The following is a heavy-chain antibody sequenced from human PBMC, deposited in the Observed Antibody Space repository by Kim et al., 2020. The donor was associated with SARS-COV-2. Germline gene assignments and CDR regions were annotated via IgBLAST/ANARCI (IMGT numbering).Heavy chain of an antibody. Sequence: GGSLRLSCAASGFTFSNYWMHWVRQVPGKGLVWVSHINSDGSSTSYADSVKGRFTISRDNAKNTLYLQMNSLRAEDTAMYYCTRDYIGIGDCWGQGALVTVSS. CDR1: GFTFSNYW. J-gene: IGHJ4*02. V-gene: IGHV3-74*01. CDR2: INSDGSST. D-gene: IGHD2-15*01. CDR3: TRDYIGIGDC.